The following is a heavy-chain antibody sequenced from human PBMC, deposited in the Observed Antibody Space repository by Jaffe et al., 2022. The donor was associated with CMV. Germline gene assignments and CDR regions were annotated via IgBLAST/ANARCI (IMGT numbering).Heavy chain of an antibody. D-gene: IGHD4-17*01. CDR2: IDWDDDK. CDR1: GFSLSTSGMC. CDR3: ARSTGTSYGDNYYGMDV. J-gene: IGHJ6*02. V-gene: IGHV2-70*01. Sequence: QVTLRESGPALVKPTQTLTLTCTFSGFSLSTSGMCVSWIRQPPGKALEWLALIDWDDDKYYSTSLKTRLTISKDTSKNQVVLTMTNMDPVDTATYYCARSTGTSYGDNYYGMDVWGQGTTVTVSS.